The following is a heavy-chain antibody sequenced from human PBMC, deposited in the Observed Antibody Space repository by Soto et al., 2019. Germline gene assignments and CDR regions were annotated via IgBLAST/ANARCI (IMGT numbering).Heavy chain of an antibody. J-gene: IGHJ4*02. Sequence: QVQLVQSGAEVKKPGASVKVSCKASGYSFTSYYMHWVRQAPGQGLEWMGMIGPSGGSTTYAQNFQGRVPLTRDTSTSTVYMELSSMRPEDTAVYYCARDRTSGGVFDFLGQGTLGTVSS. CDR1: GYSFTSYY. CDR2: IGPSGGST. D-gene: IGHD2-15*01. CDR3: ARDRTSGGVFDF. V-gene: IGHV1-46*01.